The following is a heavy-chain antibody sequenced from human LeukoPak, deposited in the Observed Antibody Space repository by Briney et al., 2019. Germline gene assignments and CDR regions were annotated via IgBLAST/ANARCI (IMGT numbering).Heavy chain of an antibody. CDR3: VRDISGYYFDY. Sequence: SGGSLRLSCAAPGFTFSSYWMIWVRQAPRKGLEWVANIKEDGSAKYSVDSVKGRFTISRDNAKNTLYLQMNSLRAEDTALYYCVRDISGYYFDYWGQGTLVTVSS. CDR2: IKEDGSAK. D-gene: IGHD3-22*01. V-gene: IGHV3-7*05. J-gene: IGHJ4*02. CDR1: GFTFSSYW.